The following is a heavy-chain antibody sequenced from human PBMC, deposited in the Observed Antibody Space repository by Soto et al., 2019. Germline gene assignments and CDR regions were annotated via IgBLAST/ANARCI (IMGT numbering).Heavy chain of an antibody. D-gene: IGHD1-26*01. Sequence: PGGSLRLSCAASGFTFSSYAMHWVRQAPGKGLEWVAVISYDGSNKYYADSVKGRFTISRDNSKNTLYLQMDSLRAEDTAVYYCAKDSKSTSGIVGAHYYYYGMDVWGQGTTVTVSS. CDR1: GFTFSSYA. CDR2: ISYDGSNK. CDR3: AKDSKSTSGIVGAHYYYYGMDV. J-gene: IGHJ6*02. V-gene: IGHV3-30-3*01.